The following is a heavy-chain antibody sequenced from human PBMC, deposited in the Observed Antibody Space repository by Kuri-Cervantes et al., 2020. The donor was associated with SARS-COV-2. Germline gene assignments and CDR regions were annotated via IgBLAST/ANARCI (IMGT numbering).Heavy chain of an antibody. D-gene: IGHD1-1*01. CDR3: ARQTRNTIRTSLGY. CDR2: INHTGST. CDR1: GGSFNNYY. V-gene: IGHV4-34*01. J-gene: IGHJ4*02. Sequence: GSLRLSCAVYGGSFNNYYWNWIRQPPGKGLEWIGEINHTGSTNYNPSLKSRVTISVDTSKNQFSLKLSSVTAADTAVYFCARQTRNTIRTSLGYWGQGTLVTVSS.